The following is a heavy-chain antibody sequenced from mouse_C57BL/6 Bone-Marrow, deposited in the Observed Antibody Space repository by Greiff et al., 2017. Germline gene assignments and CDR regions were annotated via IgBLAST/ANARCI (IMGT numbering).Heavy chain of an antibody. CDR3: AREDGSSYWYCDV. CDR2: ISYDGSN. CDR1: GYSITSGYY. J-gene: IGHJ1*03. D-gene: IGHD1-1*01. Sequence: ESGPGLVKPSQSLSLTCSVTGYSITSGYYWNWIRQFPGNKLEWMGFISYDGSNNYNPSLKNRISITRDTSKNQFFLKLNSVTTEDTATYYCAREDGSSYWYCDVWGTGTTVTVSS. V-gene: IGHV3-6*01.